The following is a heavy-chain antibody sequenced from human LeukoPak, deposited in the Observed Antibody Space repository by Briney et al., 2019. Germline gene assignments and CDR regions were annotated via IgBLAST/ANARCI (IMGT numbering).Heavy chain of an antibody. Sequence: GGSLGLSCAASGFTFSTYNMNWVRQAPGKGLEWVSSIGSSSGYIYYADSVKGRFTISRDNAKNSLYLQMNSLRAEDTAVYYCARDDGGMATISFDSWGQGTLVTVSS. D-gene: IGHD5-24*01. CDR2: IGSSSGYI. V-gene: IGHV3-21*01. CDR1: GFTFSTYN. J-gene: IGHJ4*02. CDR3: ARDDGGMATISFDS.